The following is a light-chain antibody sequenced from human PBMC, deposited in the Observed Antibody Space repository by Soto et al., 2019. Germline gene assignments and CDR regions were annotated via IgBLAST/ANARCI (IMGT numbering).Light chain of an antibody. CDR1: DDISNY. CDR3: QQYANLPLT. Sequence: DIQMTQSPSSLSASVGDRVTITCQASDDISNYSNWYQQKPGKAPKVLIYDASHLESGVPSRFSGGGSGTEFTFTISSLQAEDIATYYCQQYANLPLTFGPGTKVDIK. V-gene: IGKV1-33*01. J-gene: IGKJ3*01. CDR2: DAS.